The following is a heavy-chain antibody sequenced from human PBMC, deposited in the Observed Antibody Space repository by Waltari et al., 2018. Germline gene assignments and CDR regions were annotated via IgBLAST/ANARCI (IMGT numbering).Heavy chain of an antibody. V-gene: IGHV4-39*01. CDR3: ARLGAEAHFDI. Sequence: QLQLQESGPGLVKPSETLSLTCTVSGGSISSSSCYWGWIRQPPGKGLEWIGSIYYSGSTYYNPSLKSRVTISVDTSKNQFSLKLSSVTAADTAVYYCARLGAEAHFDIWGQGTMVTVSS. CDR2: IYYSGST. CDR1: GGSISSSSCY. D-gene: IGHD1-26*01. J-gene: IGHJ3*02.